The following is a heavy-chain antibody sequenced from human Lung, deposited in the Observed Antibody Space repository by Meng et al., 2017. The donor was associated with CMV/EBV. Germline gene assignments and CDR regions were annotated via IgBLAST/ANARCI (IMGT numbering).Heavy chain of an antibody. V-gene: IGHV3-23*01. CDR3: AKSYYDSSGYYYN. CDR1: GFTFSSYA. CDR2: ISGSGGST. J-gene: IGHJ4*02. Sequence: GGSXRLSCAASGFTFSSYAMSWVRKAPGKGLEWVSAISGSGGSTYYADSVKGRFTISRDNSKNTLYLQMNSLRAEDTAVYYCAKSYYDSSGYYYNWCQGTLVTVSS. D-gene: IGHD3-22*01.